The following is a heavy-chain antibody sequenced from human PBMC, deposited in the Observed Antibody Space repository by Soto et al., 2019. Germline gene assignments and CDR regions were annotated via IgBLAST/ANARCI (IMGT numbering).Heavy chain of an antibody. V-gene: IGHV3-13*01. CDR2: IGTLFDR. J-gene: IGHJ5*02. Sequence: GGSLRLSCVASGFDFETPDMHWVRQVTGKGLEWVAGIGTLFDRFYPDSVKGRFTISRENAKTSVFLQMNKLRTGDTGIYYCARGRSNDFVSSPPPMFDPRGQGTLVTVSS. CDR1: GFDFETPD. CDR3: ARGRSNDFVSSPPPMFDP. D-gene: IGHD1-1*01.